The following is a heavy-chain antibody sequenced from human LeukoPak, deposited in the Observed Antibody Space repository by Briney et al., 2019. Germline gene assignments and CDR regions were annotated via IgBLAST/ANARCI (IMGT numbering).Heavy chain of an antibody. V-gene: IGHV3-7*03. D-gene: IGHD3-10*01. J-gene: IGHJ4*02. Sequence: PGGSLRLSCAASGFTFSSYWMSWVRQAPGKGLEWVANIKQDGSEKYYVDSVKGRFTISRDNAKNSLYLQMNSLRAEDTAVYYCARGPRGSGSYYKYWGQGTLVTVSS. CDR3: ARGPRGSGSYYKY. CDR2: IKQDGSEK. CDR1: GFTFSSYW.